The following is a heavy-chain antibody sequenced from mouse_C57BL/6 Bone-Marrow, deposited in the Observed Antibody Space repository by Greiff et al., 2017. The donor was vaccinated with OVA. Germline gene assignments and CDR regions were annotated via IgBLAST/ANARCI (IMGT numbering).Heavy chain of an antibody. CDR3: AHYYYGSSRAMDY. Sequence: VHVQQSGAELVKPGASVKLSCTASGFNIKDYYMHWVKQRTEQGLEWIGRIDPEDGETKYAPKFQGKATLTADTSSNTAYLQLSSLTSEDTAVYYGAHYYYGSSRAMDYWGQGTSVTVSS. J-gene: IGHJ4*01. D-gene: IGHD1-1*01. V-gene: IGHV14-2*01. CDR1: GFNIKDYY. CDR2: IDPEDGET.